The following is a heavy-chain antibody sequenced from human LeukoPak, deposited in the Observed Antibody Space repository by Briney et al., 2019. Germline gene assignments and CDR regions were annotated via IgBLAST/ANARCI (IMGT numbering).Heavy chain of an antibody. D-gene: IGHD1-26*01. CDR3: TRRTGSRSN. CDR2: IYYTGST. J-gene: IGHJ1*01. CDR1: GGSIISSSDY. V-gene: IGHV4-39*01. Sequence: SEALSLTCTVSGGSIISSSDYWGWIRQPPGKGLEWIAAIYYTGSTYYNPSLRSRVTISVDTSKNQFSLRLTSVTAADTAVYYCTRRTGSRSNWGQGTLVTVDS.